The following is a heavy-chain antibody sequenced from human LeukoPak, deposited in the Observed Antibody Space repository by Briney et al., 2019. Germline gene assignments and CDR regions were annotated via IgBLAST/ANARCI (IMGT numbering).Heavy chain of an antibody. CDR3: ASARRGDYVWDY. Sequence: GESLKISCKGSGYSFTYWVGWVRQMPGKGLEWMGIIYSGDSHTKYSPSFQGRVTISADKSISTAYLQWSSLGASDTAMYYCASARRGDYVWDYWGQGTLVTVSS. CDR2: IYSGDSHT. CDR1: GYSFTYW. V-gene: IGHV5-51*01. D-gene: IGHD3-16*01. J-gene: IGHJ4*02.